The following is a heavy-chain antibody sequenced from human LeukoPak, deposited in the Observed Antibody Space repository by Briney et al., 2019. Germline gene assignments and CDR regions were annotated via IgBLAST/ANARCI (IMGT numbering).Heavy chain of an antibody. CDR2: ISSSTGYI. CDR1: GCTFSYSS. CDR3: ARGNTAMVRSYFDY. Sequence: GGSLRLSCAASGCTFSYSSMNWVRQAPGKGLEWVSSISSSTGYIYYADSVKGRFTISRDNAKNSLYLQMNSLRAEDTAVYYCARGNTAMVRSYFDYWGLGTLVTVSS. J-gene: IGHJ4*02. D-gene: IGHD5-18*01. V-gene: IGHV3-21*01.